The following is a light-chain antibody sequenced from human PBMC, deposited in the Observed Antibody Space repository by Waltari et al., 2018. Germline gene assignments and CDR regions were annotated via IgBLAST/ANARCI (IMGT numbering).Light chain of an antibody. Sequence: QSALTQPASVSGSPGQSITISCTGTSSDIGDYNYVSWFQQHPGKAPKLMIFGDSARPPAVSNRISGYKAGDTASLTSSGLQAGGEADYCCSSYISGSALVVFGGGSKLTGL. CDR2: GDS. CDR1: SSDIGDYNY. CDR3: SSYISGSALVV. V-gene: IGLV2-14*03. J-gene: IGLJ2*01.